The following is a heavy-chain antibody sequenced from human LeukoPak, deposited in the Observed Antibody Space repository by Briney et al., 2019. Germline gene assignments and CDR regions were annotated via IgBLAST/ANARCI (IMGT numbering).Heavy chain of an antibody. J-gene: IGHJ4*02. V-gene: IGHV3-21*01. Sequence: GGSLRLSCAASGFTFSSYSMNWVRQAPGKGLEWVSSISSSSSYIYYADSVKGRFTISRDNAKNSLYLQMNSLRAEDTAVYYCARDRCYVWGSYRDPTFDYWGQGTLVTVSS. CDR3: ARDRCYVWGSYRDPTFDY. D-gene: IGHD3-16*02. CDR1: GFTFSSYS. CDR2: ISSSSSYI.